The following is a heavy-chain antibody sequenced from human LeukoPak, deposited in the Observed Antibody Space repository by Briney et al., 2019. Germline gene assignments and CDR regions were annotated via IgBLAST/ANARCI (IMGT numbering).Heavy chain of an antibody. CDR2: IYYSGST. D-gene: IGHD6-6*01. V-gene: IGHV4-30-4*07. CDR1: GGSINSGGYS. J-gene: IGHJ4*02. Sequence: PSETLSLTCTVSGGSINSGGYSWSWIRQPPGKGLEWIGYIYYSGSTYYNPSLKSRVTISVDTSKNQFSLKLSSVTAADTAVYYCARSPAIAARPDYWGQGTLVTVSS. CDR3: ARSPAIAARPDY.